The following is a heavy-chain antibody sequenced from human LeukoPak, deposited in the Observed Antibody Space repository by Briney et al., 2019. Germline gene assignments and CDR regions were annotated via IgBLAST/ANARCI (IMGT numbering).Heavy chain of an antibody. CDR1: GDSVSSNTAC. D-gene: IGHD1-26*01. CDR3: ARAIRVGWFDP. Sequence: SQTLSLTCVISGDSVSSNTACWNWIRQSPSRGLEWLGRTYYRSKWKNDYALSVNSRITINADTSKNQFSLQLNSVTPEDTAVYYCARAIRVGWFDPWGQGTLVTVSS. CDR2: TYYRSKWKN. J-gene: IGHJ5*02. V-gene: IGHV6-1*01.